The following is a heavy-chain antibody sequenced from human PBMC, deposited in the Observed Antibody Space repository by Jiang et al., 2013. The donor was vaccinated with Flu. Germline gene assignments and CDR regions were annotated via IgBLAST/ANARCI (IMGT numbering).Heavy chain of an antibody. V-gene: IGHV1-18*01. D-gene: IGHD1-26*01. CDR3: AATNPRGNWFDP. CDR1: GYTSNTYA. J-gene: IGHJ5*02. CDR2: ISAYNGET. Sequence: EVKKPGASVKVSCRASGYTSNTYAITWVRQAPGQGLEWMGWISAYNGETKFARKFQDRITMTTDTSTRTAFMELESLTSDDTSIYYCAATNPRGNWFDPWGQGTLVTVSS.